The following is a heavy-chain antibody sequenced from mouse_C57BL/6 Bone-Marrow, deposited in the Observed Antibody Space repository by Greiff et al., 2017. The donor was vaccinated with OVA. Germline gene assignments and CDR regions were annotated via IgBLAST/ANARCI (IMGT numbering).Heavy chain of an antibody. J-gene: IGHJ2*01. Sequence: VQLQQSVAELVRPGASVKLSCTASGFNIKNTYMHWVKQRPEQGLEWIGRIDPANGNTKYAPKFKGKATLTVDTSSSTAYMELHSLTSEDSAVYFCARRDGYYAFFDYWGQGTTLTVSS. CDR3: ARRDGYYAFFDY. CDR1: GFNIKNTY. V-gene: IGHV14-3*01. D-gene: IGHD2-3*01. CDR2: IDPANGNT.